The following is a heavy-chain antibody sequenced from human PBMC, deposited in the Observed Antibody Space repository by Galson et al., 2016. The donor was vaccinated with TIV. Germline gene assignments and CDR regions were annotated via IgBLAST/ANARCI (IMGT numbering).Heavy chain of an antibody. D-gene: IGHD2-2*01. Sequence: SLRLSCAASGFTFSNARMSWVRQAPGKGLEWVGRIKNETDGGTTDYAAPVKGRFTISRDDSKNTLYLQMNTLKTEDTAVYYCHCSSTSCYVRWFDPWGQGTLVTVSS. V-gene: IGHV3-15*01. CDR3: HCSSTSCYVRWFDP. CDR1: GFTFSNAR. J-gene: IGHJ5*02. CDR2: IKNETDGGTT.